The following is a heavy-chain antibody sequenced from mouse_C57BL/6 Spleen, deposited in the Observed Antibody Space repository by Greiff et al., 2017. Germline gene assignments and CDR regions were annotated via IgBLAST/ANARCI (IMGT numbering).Heavy chain of an antibody. D-gene: IGHD2-4*01. CDR3: AISHSIYYDYDEGSYYALDC. Sequence: QVQLQQPGAELVKPGASVKLSCKASGYTFTSYWMHWVKQRPGQGLEWIGMIHPNSGSTNYNEKFKSKATLTVDKSSSTAYMQLSSLTSEDSAVEYCAISHSIYYDYDEGSYYALDCWGQVTSVTVSS. CDR1: GYTFTSYW. CDR2: IHPNSGST. J-gene: IGHJ4*01. V-gene: IGHV1-64*01.